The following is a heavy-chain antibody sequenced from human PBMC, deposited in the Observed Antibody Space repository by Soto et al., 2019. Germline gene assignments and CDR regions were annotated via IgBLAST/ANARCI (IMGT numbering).Heavy chain of an antibody. CDR1: GGSISSYY. Sequence: QVQLQESGPGLVKPSETLSLIGTVSGGSISSYYWSWIRQPPGKGLEWIGYIYYSGSTNYNPSLKSRVTISVDTSKNQFSLKLSSVTAADTAVYYCARVRGDGYNLDYWGQRTLVTVSS. CDR2: IYYSGST. CDR3: ARVRGDGYNLDY. V-gene: IGHV4-59*01. D-gene: IGHD5-12*01. J-gene: IGHJ4*02.